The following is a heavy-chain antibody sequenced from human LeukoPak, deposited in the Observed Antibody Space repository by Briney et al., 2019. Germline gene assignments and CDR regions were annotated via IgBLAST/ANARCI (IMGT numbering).Heavy chain of an antibody. V-gene: IGHV3-7*01. CDR2: IKEDGREK. D-gene: IGHD1-26*01. Sequence: QPGGSLRLSCAASGFTFSSYWMSLVRQAPGKGLEWVANIKEDGREKYYVDSVKGRFTISRDNGKNSLYLQMNSLRAEDAAVYYCAKDADLGATVIGAFDIWGQGTMVTVSS. J-gene: IGHJ3*02. CDR1: GFTFSSYW. CDR3: AKDADLGATVIGAFDI.